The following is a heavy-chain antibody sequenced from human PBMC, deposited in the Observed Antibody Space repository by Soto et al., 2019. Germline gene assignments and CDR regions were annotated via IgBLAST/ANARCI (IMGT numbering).Heavy chain of an antibody. V-gene: IGHV1-46*01. J-gene: IGHJ6*02. CDR1: GYTFTSYY. D-gene: IGHD3-10*01. CDR2: INPSGGNT. CDR3: ARGRGYYGMDV. Sequence: GASVKVSCKASGYTFTSYYLHWVRQAPGQGLEWMGIINPSGGNTSYAQKFQGRVTMTRDTSTSTVYMDLSSLRSEDTAVYYCARGRGYYGMDVWGQGTTVTVSS.